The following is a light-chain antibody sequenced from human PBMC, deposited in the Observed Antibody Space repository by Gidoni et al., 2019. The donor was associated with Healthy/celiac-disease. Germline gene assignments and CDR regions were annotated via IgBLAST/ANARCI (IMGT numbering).Light chain of an antibody. CDR3: QQYYSTPQT. Sequence: DIVMPQSPASLAVSLGARATINCKSSQSVLYSSNNKNFLAWYQQKPGQPPKLLIYWASTRESGVPDRFSGSGSGTDFTLTISSLQAEDVAVYYCQQYYSTPQTFGQGTKLEIK. V-gene: IGKV4-1*01. J-gene: IGKJ2*01. CDR1: QSVLYSSNNKNF. CDR2: WAS.